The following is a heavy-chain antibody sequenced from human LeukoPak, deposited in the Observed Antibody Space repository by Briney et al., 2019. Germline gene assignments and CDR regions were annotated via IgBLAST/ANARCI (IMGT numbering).Heavy chain of an antibody. D-gene: IGHD2-15*01. CDR3: ARGAWSLDY. CDR2: FHKSGGT. Sequence: SETLSLTCTVSGGAISGYDWSWLRQPPGKRLEWIAYFHKSGGTDYNPSLKSRVIISADTSRNQLFLQVSSLTATDTAVYYCARGAWSLDYWGQGTLVTVSS. V-gene: IGHV4-59*01. CDR1: GGAISGYD. J-gene: IGHJ4*02.